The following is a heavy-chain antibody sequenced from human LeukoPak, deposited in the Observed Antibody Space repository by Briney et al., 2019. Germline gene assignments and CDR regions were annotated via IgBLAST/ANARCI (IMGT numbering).Heavy chain of an antibody. CDR1: GGSISSYY. V-gene: IGHV4-4*07. Sequence: SETLSLTCTVSGGSISSYYWSWIRQPAGKGLEWIGRIYTSGSTNYNPSLKSRVTISVDTSKNQFSLKLSSVTAADTAVYYCARETYYYDSSGYFDAFDIWGQGTMVTVSS. J-gene: IGHJ3*02. CDR3: ARETYYYDSSGYFDAFDI. CDR2: IYTSGST. D-gene: IGHD3-22*01.